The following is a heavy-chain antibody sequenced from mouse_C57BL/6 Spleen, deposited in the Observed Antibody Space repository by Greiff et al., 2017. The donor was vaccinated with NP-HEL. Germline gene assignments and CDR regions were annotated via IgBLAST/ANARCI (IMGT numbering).Heavy chain of an antibody. Sequence: QVQLKQSGPELVKPGASVKISCKASGYAFSSSWMNWVKQRPGKGLEWIGRIYPGDGDTNYNGKFKGKATLTADKSSSTAYMQLSSLTSEDSAVYFCARFHGSSPDWYFDVWGTGTTVTVSS. CDR3: ARFHGSSPDWYFDV. V-gene: IGHV1-82*01. CDR1: GYAFSSSW. CDR2: IYPGDGDT. D-gene: IGHD1-1*01. J-gene: IGHJ1*03.